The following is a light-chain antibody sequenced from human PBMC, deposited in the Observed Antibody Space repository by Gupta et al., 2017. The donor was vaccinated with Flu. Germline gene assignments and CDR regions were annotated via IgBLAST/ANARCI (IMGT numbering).Light chain of an antibody. CDR3: SSYTTTSPVL. CDR1: SRDIGYYKH. V-gene: IGLV2-18*02. Sequence: QSALTQPASVSGSPGQSITISCSGTSRDIGYYKHVSWYQQPPGTAPKLIIYEVNNRPSGVPDRVSGSKSGNTASLTISGLQAEDEADYYCSSYTTTSPVLFGGGTRLTVL. J-gene: IGLJ2*01. CDR2: EVN.